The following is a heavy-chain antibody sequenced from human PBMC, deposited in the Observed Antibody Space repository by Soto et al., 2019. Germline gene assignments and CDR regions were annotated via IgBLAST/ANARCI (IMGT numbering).Heavy chain of an antibody. CDR1: GGSFSGYY. CDR3: ARRRVYSNYFDY. Sequence: PSETLSLTCAVYGGSFSGYYWSWIRQPPGKGLEWIGEINHSGSTNYNPSLKSRVTISVDTSKNQFSLKLSSVTAADTAVYYCARRRVYSNYFDYWGQGTLVTVYS. D-gene: IGHD4-4*01. CDR2: INHSGST. V-gene: IGHV4-34*01. J-gene: IGHJ4*02.